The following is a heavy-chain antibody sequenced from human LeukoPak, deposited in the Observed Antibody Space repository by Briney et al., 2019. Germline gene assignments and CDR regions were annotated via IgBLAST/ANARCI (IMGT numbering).Heavy chain of an antibody. D-gene: IGHD4-17*01. V-gene: IGHV4-39*01. CDR2: IYYSGST. CDR1: GGSISSSSYY. J-gene: IGHJ4*02. Sequence: SQTLSLTCTVSGGSISSSSYYWGWIRQPPGKGLEWIGSIYYSGSTYYNPSLKSRVTISVDTSKNQFSLKLSSVNAADTAVYYCAAGDYGDYLFDYWGQGTLVTVSS. CDR3: AAGDYGDYLFDY.